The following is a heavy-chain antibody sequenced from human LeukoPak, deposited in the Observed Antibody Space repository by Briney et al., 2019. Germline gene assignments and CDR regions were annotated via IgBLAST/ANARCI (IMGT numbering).Heavy chain of an antibody. Sequence: PGGSLRLSCAASGFTFSDYYMSWIRQAPGKELEWVSYISSSGSTIYYADSVKGRFTISRDNAKNSLYLQMNSLRAEDTAVYYCARGSITMIVVVINFDYWGQGTLVTVSS. CDR1: GFTFSDYY. CDR2: ISSSGSTI. J-gene: IGHJ4*02. CDR3: ARGSITMIVVVINFDY. V-gene: IGHV3-11*04. D-gene: IGHD3-22*01.